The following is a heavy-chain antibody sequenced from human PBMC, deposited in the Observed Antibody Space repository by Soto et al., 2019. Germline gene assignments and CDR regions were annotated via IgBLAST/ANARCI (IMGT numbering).Heavy chain of an antibody. CDR3: ERDQLGDCSSTSCYRSQYYFDY. Sequence: QVQLVQSGAEVKKPGSSVKVSCKASGGTFSSYAISWVRQAPGQGLEWMGGIIPIFGTANYAQKFQGRVTITADQSKSTAYMELRRLRSEDTAVYYCERDQLGDCSSTSCYRSQYYFDYWGQGTLVTVSS. V-gene: IGHV1-69*12. J-gene: IGHJ4*02. D-gene: IGHD2-2*02. CDR2: IIPIFGTA. CDR1: GGTFSSYA.